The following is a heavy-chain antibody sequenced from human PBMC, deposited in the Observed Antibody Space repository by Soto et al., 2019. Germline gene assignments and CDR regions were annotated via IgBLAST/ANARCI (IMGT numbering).Heavy chain of an antibody. J-gene: IGHJ4*02. CDR1: GITFSSYA. Sequence: GGSLRLSCAVSGITFSSYAMSWVRQAPGKGLEWVSGISGSGGSTYYADSVKGRFTISRDNSKNTLYLQMNSLRAEDTAIYYCATTMIVVLITPDYWGQGTVVTVSS. CDR2: ISGSGGST. V-gene: IGHV3-23*01. D-gene: IGHD3-22*01. CDR3: ATTMIVVLITPDY.